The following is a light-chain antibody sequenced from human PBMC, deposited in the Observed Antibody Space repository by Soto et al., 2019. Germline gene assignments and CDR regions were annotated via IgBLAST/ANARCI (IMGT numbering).Light chain of an antibody. CDR3: QQYGNSGT. Sequence: EIVMPQSPSTLSVEPVESATLSCRASPCVSSNLAWYQQKPGQAPKLLIYGASNRATGILDRYSGSGSGTDFPLTIRRLEPEDVAVYYCQQYGNSGTCGQGTK. CDR2: GAS. CDR1: PCVSSN. J-gene: IGKJ1*01. V-gene: IGKV3-20*01.